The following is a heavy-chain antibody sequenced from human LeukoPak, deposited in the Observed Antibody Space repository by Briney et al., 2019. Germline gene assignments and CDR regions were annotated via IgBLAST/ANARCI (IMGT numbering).Heavy chain of an antibody. CDR3: ARGRWLQNDAFDV. V-gene: IGHV4-59*01. D-gene: IGHD5-24*01. CDR1: GGSISSYY. J-gene: IGHJ3*01. CDR2: IYYSGST. Sequence: SETLSLTCTVSGGSISSYYWSWIRQPPGKGLEWIGYIYYSGSTNYNPSLKSRVTISVDTSKNQFSLKLSSATAADTAVYYCARGRWLQNDAFDVWGQGTMVTVSS.